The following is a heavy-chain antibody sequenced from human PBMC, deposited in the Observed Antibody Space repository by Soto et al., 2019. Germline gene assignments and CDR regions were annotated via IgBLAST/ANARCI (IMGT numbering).Heavy chain of an antibody. CDR1: GFTFSSYA. CDR3: ARDGGWIDY. D-gene: IGHD6-19*01. J-gene: IGHJ4*02. Sequence: PGGSLRLSCAVSGFTFSSYAMRWVRQAPGKGLEWVSAISGSGGSTYYADSVKGRFTISRDNAKNTLYLQMNSLRAEDTAVYYCARDGGWIDYWGQGTLVTVSS. V-gene: IGHV3-23*01. CDR2: ISGSGGST.